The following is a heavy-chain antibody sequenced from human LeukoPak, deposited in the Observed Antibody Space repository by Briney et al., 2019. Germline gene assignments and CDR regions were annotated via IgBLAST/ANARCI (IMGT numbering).Heavy chain of an antibody. CDR2: INPNSGGT. CDR1: GYTFTGYY. CDR3: ARTNLRITMVRGVINFDY. V-gene: IGHV1-2*02. Sequence: ASVKVSCKASGYTFTGYYIDWVRQAPGQGLEWMGWINPNSGGTNYAQKFQGRVTMTRDTSISTAYMELSRLRSDDTAVYYCARTNLRITMVRGVINFDYWGQGTLVTVSS. D-gene: IGHD3-10*01. J-gene: IGHJ4*02.